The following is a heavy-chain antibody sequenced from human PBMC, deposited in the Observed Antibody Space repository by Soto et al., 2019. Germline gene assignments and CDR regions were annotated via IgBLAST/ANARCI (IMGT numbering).Heavy chain of an antibody. CDR3: ASPKDIVVVVADI. J-gene: IGHJ3*02. Sequence: GGSLRLSCAASGFTFSSYAMSWVRQAPGKGLEWVSAISGSGGSTYYADSVKGRFTISRDNSKNTLYLQMNSLRAEDTAVYYCASPKDIVVVVADIWGQGTMVTVSS. D-gene: IGHD2-15*01. CDR2: ISGSGGST. CDR1: GFTFSSYA. V-gene: IGHV3-23*01.